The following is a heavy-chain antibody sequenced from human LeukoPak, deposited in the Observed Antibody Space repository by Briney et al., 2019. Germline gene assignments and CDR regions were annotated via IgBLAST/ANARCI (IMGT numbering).Heavy chain of an antibody. CDR3: ARDDYGDYGYYYYGMDV. CDR2: IKQDGSEK. V-gene: IGHV3-7*01. CDR1: GFTLSKHW. D-gene: IGHD4-17*01. Sequence: GGSLRLSCAASGFTLSKHWMTWVRQAPGKGLECVAIIKQDGSEKYYVNSVKGRFTISRDNAKNSLYLQMNSLRAEDTAVYYCARDDYGDYGYYYYGMDVWGQGTTVTVSS. J-gene: IGHJ6*02.